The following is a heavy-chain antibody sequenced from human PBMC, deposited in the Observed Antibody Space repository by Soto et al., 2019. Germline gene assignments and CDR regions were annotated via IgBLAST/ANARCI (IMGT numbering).Heavy chain of an antibody. J-gene: IGHJ4*02. CDR1: GFTFDDYT. CDR3: AKDRDYYDSSGYPDY. CDR2: ISWDGGST. V-gene: IGHV3-43*01. D-gene: IGHD3-22*01. Sequence: GGSLRLSCAASGFTFDDYTMHWVRQAPGKGLEWVSLISWDGGSTYYADSVKGRFTISRDNSKNSLYLQMNSLRTEDTALYYCAKDRDYYDSSGYPDYWGQGTLVTVSS.